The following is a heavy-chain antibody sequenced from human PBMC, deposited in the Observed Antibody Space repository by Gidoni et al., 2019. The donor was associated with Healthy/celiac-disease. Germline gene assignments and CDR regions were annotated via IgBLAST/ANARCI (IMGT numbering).Heavy chain of an antibody. J-gene: IGHJ4*02. CDR1: GGSISSYY. Sequence: QVQLQASGPGLVKPSETLSLTCTVSGGSISSYYWSWIRQPPGKGLEWIGYIYYSGSTNYNPSLKSRVTISVDTSKTQFSLKLSSVPAADTAVYYCARRGAGTFQFDYWGQGTLVTVSS. V-gene: IGHV4-59*08. CDR3: ARRGAGTFQFDY. CDR2: IYYSGST. D-gene: IGHD6-13*01.